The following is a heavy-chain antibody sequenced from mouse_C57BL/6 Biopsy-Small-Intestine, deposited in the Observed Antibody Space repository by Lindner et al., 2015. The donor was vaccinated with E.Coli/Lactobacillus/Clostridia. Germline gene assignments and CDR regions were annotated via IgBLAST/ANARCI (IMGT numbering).Heavy chain of an antibody. Sequence: SVKVSCKASGYTFTSYGISWVRQAPGQGLEWMGWISAYNGNTNYAQKLQGRVAMTTDTSTSTAYMELRSLKSDDTAIYYCARDPTGGWLDPWGQGTLVTVSS. CDR3: ARDPTGGWLDP. CDR1: GYTFTSYG. J-gene: IGHJ4*01. CDR2: ISAYNGNT. V-gene: IGHV1-81*01. D-gene: IGHD2-2*01.